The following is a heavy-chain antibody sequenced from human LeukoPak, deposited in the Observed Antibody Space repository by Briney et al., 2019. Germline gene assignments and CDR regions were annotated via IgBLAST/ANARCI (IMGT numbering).Heavy chain of an antibody. CDR2: INPNSGGT. J-gene: IGHJ4*02. CDR1: GYTFTGYY. D-gene: IGHD3-3*01. Sequence: GASVKVSCKASGYTFTGYYMHWVRQAPGQGLEWMRWINPNSGGTNYAQKFQGRVTMTRDTSISTAYMELSRLRSDDTAVYYCARDSYDFWSGYTVSYWGQGTLVTVSS. V-gene: IGHV1-2*02. CDR3: ARDSYDFWSGYTVSY.